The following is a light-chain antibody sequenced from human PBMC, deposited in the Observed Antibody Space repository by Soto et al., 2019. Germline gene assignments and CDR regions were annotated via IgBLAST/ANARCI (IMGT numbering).Light chain of an antibody. CDR2: MAS. Sequence: DIQMTQSPSTLSASVGHRVTITCRASQRVSRGLAGYRQKPGQASKLLIYMASRLESGVPSRFNDSGSGTEFTLTISSLQPDDFATYYCQQYDNYSTFGGGTKVEIK. V-gene: IGKV1-5*03. CDR1: QRVSRG. CDR3: QQYDNYST. J-gene: IGKJ4*01.